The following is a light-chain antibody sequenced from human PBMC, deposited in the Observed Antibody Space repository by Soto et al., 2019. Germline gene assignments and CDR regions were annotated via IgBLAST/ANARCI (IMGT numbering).Light chain of an antibody. J-gene: IGKJ1*01. V-gene: IGKV3-20*01. CDR1: QSVSSSY. Sequence: ESVLTQAPGTLSSSPGERATLCCRASQSVSSSYLAWYQHKPGQAPRLLIYGASSRATGIPDRFSGSVSGTGFTLTISRLEPEDFAVYYCQQYGSSPTTFGQGTKVDIK. CDR3: QQYGSSPTT. CDR2: GAS.